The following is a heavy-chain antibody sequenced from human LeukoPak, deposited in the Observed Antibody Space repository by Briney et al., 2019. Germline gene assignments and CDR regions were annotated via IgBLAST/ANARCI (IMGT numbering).Heavy chain of an antibody. J-gene: IGHJ5*02. D-gene: IGHD3-10*01. CDR2: IYTSGST. V-gene: IGHV4-4*07. Sequence: PSETLSLTCTVSGGSISSYYWSWIRQPAGKGLERIGRIYTSGSTNYNPSLKSRVTMSVDTSKNQFSLKLSSVTAADTAVYYCARDYGVLLWFGESRAWFDPWGQGTLVTVSS. CDR3: ARDYGVLLWFGESRAWFDP. CDR1: GGSISSYY.